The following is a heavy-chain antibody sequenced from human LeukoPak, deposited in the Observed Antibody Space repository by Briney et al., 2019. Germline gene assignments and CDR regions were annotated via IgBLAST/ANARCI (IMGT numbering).Heavy chain of an antibody. CDR2: IYYSGST. V-gene: IGHV4-59*08. CDR3: ARLSPLTGYYYFDY. J-gene: IGHJ4*02. Sequence: SETLSLTCTVSGGSISSYYWSWIRQPPGKGLEWIGYIYYSGSTNYNPPLKSRVTISVDTSKNQFSLKLSSVTAADTAVYYRARLSPLTGYYYFDYWGQGTLVTVSS. CDR1: GGSISSYY. D-gene: IGHD3-9*01.